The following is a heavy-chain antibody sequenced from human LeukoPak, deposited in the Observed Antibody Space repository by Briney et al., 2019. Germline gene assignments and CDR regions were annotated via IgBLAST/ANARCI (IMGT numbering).Heavy chain of an antibody. V-gene: IGHV4-59*01. CDR1: GGSISSYY. Sequence: SETLSLTCTVSGGSISSYYWSWIRQPPGKGLEWIGYIYYSGNTNYNPSLKSRLTISVDTSKNQFSLKLSSVTAADTAVYYCARDPHLSGWSDYWGQGTLVTVSS. D-gene: IGHD6-19*01. J-gene: IGHJ4*02. CDR2: IYYSGNT. CDR3: ARDPHLSGWSDY.